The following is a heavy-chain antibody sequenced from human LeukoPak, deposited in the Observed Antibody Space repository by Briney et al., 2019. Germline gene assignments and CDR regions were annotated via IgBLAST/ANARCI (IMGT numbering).Heavy chain of an antibody. V-gene: IGHV4-59*08. CDR3: ARHMSVSYDAFDL. J-gene: IGHJ3*01. Sequence: SETLSLTCSVSDGSTTGYYWSWIRQPPGKGLEWIAYVYYTGRTLYNPSLESRVTISDDTSKTQFSLTVTSVTAADRAVYYCARHMSVSYDAFDLWGRGTTVTVSS. D-gene: IGHD3-10*01. CDR1: DGSTTGYY. CDR2: VYYTGRT.